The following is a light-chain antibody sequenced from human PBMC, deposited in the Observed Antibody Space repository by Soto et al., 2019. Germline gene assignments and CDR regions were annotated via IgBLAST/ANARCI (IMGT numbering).Light chain of an antibody. Sequence: DIQMTQSPSSLSASVGDRVSITCRASQGISNYLASYQQKPGKVPKLLIYAATTLQSGVPSQFSRSGSGPYFTLTMSSPQPEDVATYYLQESNTAPRTFCQGTKVEIK. J-gene: IGKJ1*01. CDR3: QESNTAPRT. CDR2: AAT. V-gene: IGKV1-27*01. CDR1: QGISNY.